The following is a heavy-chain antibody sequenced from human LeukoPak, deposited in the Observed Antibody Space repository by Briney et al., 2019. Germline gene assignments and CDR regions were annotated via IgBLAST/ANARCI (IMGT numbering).Heavy chain of an antibody. J-gene: IGHJ6*03. D-gene: IGHD5-18*01. CDR2: INTNTGNP. CDR1: GYTFTSYA. CDR3: ARGFSYGYPTYYYYYMDV. V-gene: IGHV7-4-1*02. Sequence: ASVKVSCKASGYTFTSYAMNWVRQPPGQGLEGMGWINTNTGNPTYAQGFTGRFVFSLDTSVSTAYLQISSLRAEDTAVYYCARGFSYGYPTYYYYYMDVWGKGTTVTVSS.